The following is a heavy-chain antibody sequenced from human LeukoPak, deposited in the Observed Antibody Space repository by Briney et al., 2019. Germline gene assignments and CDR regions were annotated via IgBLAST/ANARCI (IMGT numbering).Heavy chain of an antibody. V-gene: IGHV3-74*01. D-gene: IGHD3-22*01. CDR2: INSDGSST. CDR1: GLTFSSYW. CDR3: ARVLYYYDSSGYGP. Sequence: QPGGSLRLSCAASGLTFSSYWMHWVRQAPGKGLVWVSLINSDGSSTSYADSVKGRFTISRDNAKNTLYLQMNSLRAEDTAVYYCARVLYYYDSSGYGPWGQGTLVTVSS. J-gene: IGHJ5*02.